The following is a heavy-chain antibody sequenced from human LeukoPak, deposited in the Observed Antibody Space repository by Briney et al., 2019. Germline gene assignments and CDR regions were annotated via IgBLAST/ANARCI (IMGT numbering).Heavy chain of an antibody. V-gene: IGHV3-74*01. CDR3: ASGFLSGRGVVGY. CDR2: INLDGSSA. J-gene: IGHJ4*02. Sequence: TGGSLRLSCAASGXTFSNYWMHWVRQAPGKGRVWVSRINLDGSSATYAGSVKGRFTISRDNAKNTLYLQMNSLSAEDTAVYYCASGFLSGRGVVGYWGQGTLVTVSS. CDR1: GXTFSNYW. D-gene: IGHD3-10*01.